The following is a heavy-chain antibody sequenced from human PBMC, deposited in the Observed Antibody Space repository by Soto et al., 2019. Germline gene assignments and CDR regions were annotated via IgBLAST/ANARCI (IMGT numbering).Heavy chain of an antibody. D-gene: IGHD6-19*01. V-gene: IGHV3-23*01. CDR2: ISGSGGST. CDR3: AKDPGSTSGWYPDWFDP. J-gene: IGHJ5*02. Sequence: EVQLLESGGALVQPGGSLRLSCAASGFTFSNYAMSWVRQAPGKGLEWVSAISGSGGSTYYADSVKGRFTISRDNSKNTLYLQMNSLRAEDTAVYYCAKDPGSTSGWYPDWFDPWGQGTLVTVSS. CDR1: GFTFSNYA.